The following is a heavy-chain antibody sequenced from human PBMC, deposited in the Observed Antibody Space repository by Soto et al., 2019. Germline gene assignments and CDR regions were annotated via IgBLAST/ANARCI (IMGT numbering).Heavy chain of an antibody. Sequence: PVGSRRLSWAASGFTFISYAMSWVSQAPGKGLEWVSAIGGSGGTTYYADSVKGRFTISRDSSKNTLYLQMNSLRVEDTAVYYCAKDRCSGTSCYDAFDIWGQGTMVTVAS. V-gene: IGHV3-23*01. CDR1: GFTFISYA. CDR2: IGGSGGTT. D-gene: IGHD2-2*01. J-gene: IGHJ3*02. CDR3: AKDRCSGTSCYDAFDI.